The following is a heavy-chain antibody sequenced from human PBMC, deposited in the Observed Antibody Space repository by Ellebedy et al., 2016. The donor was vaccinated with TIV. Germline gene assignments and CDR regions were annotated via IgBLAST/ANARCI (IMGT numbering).Heavy chain of an antibody. V-gene: IGHV3-23*01. CDR3: VTDRGESGLLSFFDL. Sequence: GESLKISCAASGFTFSRAAMTWVRQAPGKELEWISAISGSGGSTYYADSVKGRFTISRDDSKNSVSLQMDGLRAEDTAVYHCVTDRGESGLLSFFDLWGQGTQVTVSS. J-gene: IGHJ4*02. D-gene: IGHD3-10*01. CDR2: ISGSGGST. CDR1: GFTFSRAA.